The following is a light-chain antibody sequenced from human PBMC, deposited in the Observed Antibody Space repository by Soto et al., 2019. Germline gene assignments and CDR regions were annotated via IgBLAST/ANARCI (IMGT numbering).Light chain of an antibody. Sequence: QPVLTQPASVSGSPGQSITISCTGTSSDVGGYKYVSWYQQQPGKAPKLLIYEVTNRPSGVSNRFSGSKSGNTASLTISGLQADDEADYFCSSFTSSSTYVIFGGGTKVTVL. V-gene: IGLV2-14*03. CDR2: EVT. CDR3: SSFTSSSTYVI. J-gene: IGLJ2*01. CDR1: SSDVGGYKY.